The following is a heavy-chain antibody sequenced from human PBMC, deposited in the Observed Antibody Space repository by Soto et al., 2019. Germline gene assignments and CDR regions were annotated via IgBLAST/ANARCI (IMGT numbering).Heavy chain of an antibody. J-gene: IGHJ4*02. CDR1: GGTFSSYA. CDR3: VRVVAIPGYPDN. D-gene: IGHD5-12*01. CDR2: IAPIVDTS. Sequence: QVQLVQSGAEVRQPASSVKVSCKTSGGTFSSYAISWVRQAPGQGLEWRGGIAPIVDTSTYAQKFQGRVTITADESTSTAYMELSSLRSDDTAIYYCVRVVAIPGYPDNWGQGTLVTVSS. V-gene: IGHV1-69*12.